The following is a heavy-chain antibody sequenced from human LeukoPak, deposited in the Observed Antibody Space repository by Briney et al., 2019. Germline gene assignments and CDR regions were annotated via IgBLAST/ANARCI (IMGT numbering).Heavy chain of an antibody. CDR2: ISSSSSYI. J-gene: IGHJ5*02. D-gene: IGHD2-2*01. CDR1: GFTFSSYS. CDR3: ARDPRRLGYCSSTSCYFLWFDP. V-gene: IGHV3-21*01. Sequence: GGSLRLSCAASGFTFSSYSMNWVRQAPGKGLEWVSSISSSSSYIYYADSVKGRFTISRDNAKSSLYLQMNSLRAEDTAVYYCARDPRRLGYCSSTSCYFLWFDPWGQGTLVTVSS.